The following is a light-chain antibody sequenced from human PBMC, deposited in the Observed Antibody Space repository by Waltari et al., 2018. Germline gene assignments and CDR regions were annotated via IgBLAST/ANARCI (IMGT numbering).Light chain of an antibody. CDR1: QAISKW. CDR3: QQFDTFPLT. J-gene: IGKJ5*01. Sequence: DIQMTQSPSSVSASVGDRVTITYRASQAISKWLAWYQQKPVQAPKLLIYAASGWHSGVPSRFSGSGFGTDFTLTISSLQPEDFATYFCQQFDTFPLTFGQGTRLEIK. CDR2: AAS. V-gene: IGKV1-12*01.